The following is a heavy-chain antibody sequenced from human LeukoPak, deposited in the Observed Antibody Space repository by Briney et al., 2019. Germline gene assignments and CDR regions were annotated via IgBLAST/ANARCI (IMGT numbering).Heavy chain of an antibody. CDR3: ARGLVPGFLDY. J-gene: IGHJ4*02. Sequence: GGPLRLSCAASGFTFSSSWMYWVRQAPGKGLVWVSRINSDESITTYADSVKGRFTISRDNAKNTLYLQMNSLRAEDTAVYYCARGLVPGFLDYWGQGTPVTVSP. D-gene: IGHD4-11*01. V-gene: IGHV3-74*01. CDR2: INSDESIT. CDR1: GFTFSSSW.